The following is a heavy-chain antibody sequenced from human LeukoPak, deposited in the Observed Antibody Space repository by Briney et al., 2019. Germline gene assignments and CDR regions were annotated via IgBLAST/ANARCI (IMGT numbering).Heavy chain of an antibody. CDR2: INHSGST. Sequence: NASETLSLTCAVYGGSFSGYCWSWIRQPPGKGLEWIGEINHSGSTNYNPSLKSRVTISVDTSKNQFSLKLSSATAADTAVYYCARVLGGLRFLEWSYYFDYWGQGTLVTVSS. V-gene: IGHV4-34*01. D-gene: IGHD3-3*01. CDR3: ARVLGGLRFLEWSYYFDY. J-gene: IGHJ4*02. CDR1: GGSFSGYC.